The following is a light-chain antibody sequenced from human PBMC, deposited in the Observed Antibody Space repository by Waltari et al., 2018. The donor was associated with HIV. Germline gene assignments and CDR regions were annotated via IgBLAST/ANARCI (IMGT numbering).Light chain of an antibody. CDR3: QQYNAWPL. CDR2: GAS. CDR1: QSISSN. V-gene: IGKV3-15*01. Sequence: ELVMTQSPATLSVSPGERATLSCRASQSISSNLAWYQQKPGQVPRLLIYGASTRATGISARFSGSGSGTEFTLTISSLQSEDFAVYYCQQYNAWPLFGQGTKLEIK. J-gene: IGKJ2*01.